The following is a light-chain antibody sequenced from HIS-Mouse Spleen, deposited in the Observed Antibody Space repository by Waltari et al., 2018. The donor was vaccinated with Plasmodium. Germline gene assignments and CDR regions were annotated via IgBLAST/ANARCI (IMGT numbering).Light chain of an antibody. CDR2: EGS. CDR1: SSDVGSYNL. V-gene: IGLV2-23*01. Sequence: QSALTQPASVSGSPGQSITISCTGTSSDVGSYNLVSWYHQHPGKAPKRIIYEGSKRPLWVSNRFSGSKSGNTASLTISGLQAEDEADYYCCSYAGSRMVFGGGTKLTVL. CDR3: CSYAGSRMV. J-gene: IGLJ2*01.